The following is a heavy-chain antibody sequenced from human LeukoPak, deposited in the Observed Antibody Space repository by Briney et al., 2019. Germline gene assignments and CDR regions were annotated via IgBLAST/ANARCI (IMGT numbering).Heavy chain of an antibody. CDR1: GFTFSSYA. D-gene: IGHD6-19*01. Sequence: QSGGSLRLSCAASGFTFSSYAVSWVRQAPGKGLEWVSSISGSGGSTYYADSVKGRFIISRDNSKNTLYLQINSLRAEDTAVYYCAKKSVFYTSGATFDYWGQGTLVTVSS. V-gene: IGHV3-23*01. CDR3: AKKSVFYTSGATFDY. J-gene: IGHJ4*02. CDR2: ISGSGGST.